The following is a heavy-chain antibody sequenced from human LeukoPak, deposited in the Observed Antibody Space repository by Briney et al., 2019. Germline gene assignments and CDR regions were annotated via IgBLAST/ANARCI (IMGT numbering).Heavy chain of an antibody. CDR3: ARDVDGYNFYYFDY. V-gene: IGHV4-59*01. CDR2: IYYSGST. Sequence: SETLSLTCTVSGGSISSYYWSWLRQPPGKGLEWIGYIYYSGSTNYNLSLKSRVTISVDTSKNQFSLKLSSVTAADTAVYYCARDVDGYNFYYFDYWGQGTLVTVSS. J-gene: IGHJ4*02. CDR1: GGSISSYY. D-gene: IGHD5-24*01.